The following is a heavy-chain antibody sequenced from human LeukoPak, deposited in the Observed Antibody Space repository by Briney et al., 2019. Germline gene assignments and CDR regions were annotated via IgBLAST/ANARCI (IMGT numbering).Heavy chain of an antibody. J-gene: IGHJ4*02. V-gene: IGHV1-2*02. Sequence: ASVKVSCKASGYTFTGYYMHWVRQAPGQGLEWMGWINPNSGGTNYAQKFQGRVTMTRDTSISTAYMELSRLRSEDTAVYYCARDEGSSWFTYFDYWGQGTLVTVSS. CDR3: ARDEGSSWFTYFDY. CDR1: GYTFTGYY. CDR2: INPNSGGT. D-gene: IGHD6-13*01.